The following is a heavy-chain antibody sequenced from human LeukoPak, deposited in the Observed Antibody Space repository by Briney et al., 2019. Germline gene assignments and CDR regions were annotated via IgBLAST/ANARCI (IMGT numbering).Heavy chain of an antibody. CDR1: GGSISSYY. V-gene: IGHV4-59*01. D-gene: IGHD3-16*01. Sequence: KSSETLSLTCTVSGGSISSYYWSWIRQPPGKGLEWIGYIYYSGSTNYNPSLKSRVTISVDTSKNQFSLKLSSVTAADTAVYYCARDLGGYYYYYMDVWGKGTTVTISS. CDR2: IYYSGST. CDR3: ARDLGGYYYYYMDV. J-gene: IGHJ6*03.